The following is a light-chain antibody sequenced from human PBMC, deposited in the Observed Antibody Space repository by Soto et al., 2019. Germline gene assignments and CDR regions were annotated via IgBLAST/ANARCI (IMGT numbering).Light chain of an antibody. CDR2: GAS. CDR1: QSVATN. CDR3: QQYNNWPWT. V-gene: IGKV3-15*01. J-gene: IGKJ1*01. Sequence: EIVLTQSPGTLSLSPGERATLSCRASQSVATNLAWYQQTPGQAPRILIYGASTRATGIPARFSGSGSGTEFTLTISRLQSVDFEVYSCQQYNNWPWTFGQGTKVDIK.